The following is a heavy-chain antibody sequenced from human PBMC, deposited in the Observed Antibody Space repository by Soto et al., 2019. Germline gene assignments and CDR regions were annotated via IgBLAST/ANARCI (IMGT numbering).Heavy chain of an antibody. V-gene: IGHV1-18*01. D-gene: IGHD3-10*01. J-gene: IGHJ6*02. Sequence: ASVKVSCKASGYTFTSYGISWVRQAPGRGLEWMGWISAYNGNTNYAQKLQGRVTMTTDTSTSTAYMELRSLRSDDTAVYYCARVTTMVRGVIMPLFHYYYGMDVWGQGTTVTVSS. CDR2: ISAYNGNT. CDR1: GYTFTSYG. CDR3: ARVTTMVRGVIMPLFHYYYGMDV.